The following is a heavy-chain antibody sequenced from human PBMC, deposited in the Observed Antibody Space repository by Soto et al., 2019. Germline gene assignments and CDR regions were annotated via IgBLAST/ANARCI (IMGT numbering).Heavy chain of an antibody. D-gene: IGHD4-17*01. CDR2: INPSGGST. CDR1: GYTFTSYY. Sequence: ASVKVSCKASGYTFTSYYMHWVRQAPGQGLEWMGIINPSGGSTSYAQKFQGRVTMTRDTSTSTVYMELSSLRSEDTAVYYCARELYGDYPHTRGYYYGMDVWGQGTTVTVSS. V-gene: IGHV1-46*01. J-gene: IGHJ6*02. CDR3: ARELYGDYPHTRGYYYGMDV.